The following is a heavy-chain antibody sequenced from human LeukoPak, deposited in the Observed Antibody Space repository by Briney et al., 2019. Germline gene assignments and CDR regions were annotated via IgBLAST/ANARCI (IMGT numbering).Heavy chain of an antibody. Sequence: SETLSLTCTVSGGSISSYYWSWIRQPPGKGLEWIGYIYYSGSTNYNPFLKSRVTISVDTSKNQFSLKLSSVTAADTAVYYCARLVGYSSDWFDPWGQGTLVTVSS. CDR2: IYYSGST. CDR1: GGSISSYY. J-gene: IGHJ5*02. D-gene: IGHD6-13*01. CDR3: ARLVGYSSDWFDP. V-gene: IGHV4-59*08.